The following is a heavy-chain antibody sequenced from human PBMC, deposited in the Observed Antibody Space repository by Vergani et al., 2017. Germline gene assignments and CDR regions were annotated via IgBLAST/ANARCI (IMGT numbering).Heavy chain of an antibody. CDR1: GFTFSSYS. Sequence: VQLVESGGGLVKPGGSLRLSCAASGFTFSSYSMNWVRQAPGKGLEWVSSISSSSSYIYYADSVKGRFTISRDNAKNSLYLQMNSRRAEDTAVYYCAREGGATVPYDYYYGMDVWGQGTTVTVSS. J-gene: IGHJ6*02. CDR3: AREGGATVPYDYYYGMDV. CDR2: ISSSSSYI. V-gene: IGHV3-21*01. D-gene: IGHD4-17*01.